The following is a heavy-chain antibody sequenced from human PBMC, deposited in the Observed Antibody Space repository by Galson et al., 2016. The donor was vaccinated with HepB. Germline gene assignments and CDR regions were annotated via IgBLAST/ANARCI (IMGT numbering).Heavy chain of an antibody. CDR2: ISDSGTT. D-gene: IGHD7-27*01. CDR1: GGSIGSNTW. J-gene: IGHJ4*02. Sequence: SETLSLTCAVSGGSIGSNTWWSWVRQPPGKGLVWIGEISDSGTTDYNPSLKSRVTVSVDKSKNQFSLKLTSVNAADTAIYYCANNWGWGFNYWDQGTLVTVSS. CDR3: ANNWGWGFNY. V-gene: IGHV4-4*02.